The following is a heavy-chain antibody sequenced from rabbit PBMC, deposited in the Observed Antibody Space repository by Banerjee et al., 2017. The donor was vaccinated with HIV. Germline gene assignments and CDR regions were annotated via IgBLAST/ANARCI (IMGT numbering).Heavy chain of an antibody. D-gene: IGHD1-1*01. J-gene: IGHJ4*01. Sequence: QSLEESGGDLVKPGASLTLTCTVSGFSFSSNAMCWVRQAPGKRPEWIACIHTGGSGVTDYASWAKGRFTGSKTSSTTVTLQMTSLTAADTAAYFCARVGGSADYNLWGPGTLVTVS. CDR1: GFSFSSNA. CDR2: IHTGGSGVT. V-gene: IGHV1S40*01. CDR3: ARVGGSADYNL.